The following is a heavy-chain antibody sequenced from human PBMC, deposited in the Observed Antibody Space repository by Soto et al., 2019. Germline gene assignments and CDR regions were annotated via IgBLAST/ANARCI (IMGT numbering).Heavy chain of an antibody. CDR1: GFTFSSYA. J-gene: IGHJ4*02. CDR3: ARDKRDLRFVEWSYYFDY. CDR2: ISYDGSNK. Sequence: QVQLVESGGGVVQPGSSLRLSCAASGFTFSSYAMHWVRQAPGKGLEWVAVISYDGSNKYYADSVKGRFTISRDNSKNKLYVQMNSLRAEDTAVYYCARDKRDLRFVEWSYYFDYWGQGTLVTVSS. V-gene: IGHV3-30-3*01. D-gene: IGHD3-3*01.